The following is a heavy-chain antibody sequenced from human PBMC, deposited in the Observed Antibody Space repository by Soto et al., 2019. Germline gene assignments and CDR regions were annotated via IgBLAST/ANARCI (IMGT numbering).Heavy chain of an antibody. J-gene: IGHJ4*02. Sequence: EVQLLESGGDLVQPGGSLRLSCAASGFTFNAYAMSWVRQAPGKGLEWVSAIGSDGTAIQDADSVKGRFTISKDNSKDTLYLQMNSLRAEDTGVYYCAKPGLTVAGTRYFDRWGQGTLVTVSS. CDR1: GFTFNAYA. V-gene: IGHV3-23*05. CDR3: AKPGLTVAGTRYFDR. D-gene: IGHD6-19*01. CDR2: IGSDGTAI.